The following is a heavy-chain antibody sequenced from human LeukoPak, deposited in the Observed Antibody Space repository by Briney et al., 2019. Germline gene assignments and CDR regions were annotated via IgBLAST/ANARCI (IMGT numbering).Heavy chain of an antibody. Sequence: ASVKVSCKASGYTFTSYYMHWVRQAPGQGLEWMGWISAYNGNTNYAQKLQGRVTMTTDTSTSTAYMELRSLRSDDTAVYYCARRLGSSSWYAFDYWGQGTLVTVSS. D-gene: IGHD6-13*01. CDR3: ARRLGSSSWYAFDY. J-gene: IGHJ4*02. CDR2: ISAYNGNT. V-gene: IGHV1-18*04. CDR1: GYTFTSYY.